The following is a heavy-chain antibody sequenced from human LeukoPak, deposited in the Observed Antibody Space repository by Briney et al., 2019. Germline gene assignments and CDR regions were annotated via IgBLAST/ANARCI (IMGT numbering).Heavy chain of an antibody. V-gene: IGHV3-21*01. CDR2: ISSSSSYI. Sequence: GGSLRLSCAASGFTFSSYSMNWVRQAPGKGLEWVSSISSSSSYIYYADSVRGRFTISRDNAKNSLYLQMNSLRAEDTAVYYCARGNKEGFDYWGQGTLVTVSS. D-gene: IGHD2/OR15-2a*01. J-gene: IGHJ4*02. CDR1: GFTFSSYS. CDR3: ARGNKEGFDY.